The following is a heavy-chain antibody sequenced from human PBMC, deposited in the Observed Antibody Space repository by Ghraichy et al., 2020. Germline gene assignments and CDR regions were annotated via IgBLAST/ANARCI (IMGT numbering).Heavy chain of an antibody. Sequence: GGSLRLSCAASGFTFSSYEMNWVRQAPGKGLEWVSYISSSGSTIYYADSVKGRFTISRDNAKNSLYLQMNSLRAEDTAVYYCAREIAGAMTNYAFDIWGQGTMVTVSS. CDR3: AREIAGAMTNYAFDI. CDR2: ISSSGSTI. D-gene: IGHD1-7*01. J-gene: IGHJ3*02. CDR1: GFTFSSYE. V-gene: IGHV3-48*03.